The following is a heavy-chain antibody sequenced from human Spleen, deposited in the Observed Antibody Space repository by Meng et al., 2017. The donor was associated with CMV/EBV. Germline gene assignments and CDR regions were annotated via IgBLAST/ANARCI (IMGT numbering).Heavy chain of an antibody. Sequence: RLACVVSRVSYRSREKDWGGQDGGKGMEGIENIKRNGTEKEYGESVKGRINISRDKAQNYVFLQMDSMRVEDTAVYYCVRSFDRWGQGTLVTVSS. CDR2: IKRNGTEK. J-gene: IGHJ4*02. CDR3: VRSFDR. CDR1: RVSYRSRE. V-gene: IGHV3-7*01. D-gene: IGHD3-9*01.